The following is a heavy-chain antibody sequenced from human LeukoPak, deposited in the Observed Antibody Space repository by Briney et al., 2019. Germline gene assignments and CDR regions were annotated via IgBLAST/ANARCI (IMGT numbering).Heavy chain of an antibody. D-gene: IGHD6-13*01. CDR1: GFTFSDYY. J-gene: IGHJ4*02. V-gene: IGHV3-11*06. CDR2: FSAASSYK. Sequence: GGSLRLSCAASGFTFSDYYMSWIRQAPRKGLEWVSYFSAASSYKTYATSVKGPFTISRDNAKNSLYLQMNSLRGEDTAVYYCARLGSIAAAGTPDYWGQGTLVTVSS. CDR3: ARLGSIAAAGTPDY.